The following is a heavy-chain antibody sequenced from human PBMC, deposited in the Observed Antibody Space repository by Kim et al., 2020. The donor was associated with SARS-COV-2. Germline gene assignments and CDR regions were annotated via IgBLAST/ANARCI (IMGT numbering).Heavy chain of an antibody. Sequence: SETLSLTCAVYGGSFSGYYWSWIRQPPGKGLEWIGEINHSGSTNYNPSLKSRVTISVDTSKNQFSLKLSSVTAADTAVYYCARADGQHCIGYWGQGTLVTVSS. V-gene: IGHV4-34*01. D-gene: IGHD6-13*01. J-gene: IGHJ4*02. CDR3: ARADGQHCIGY. CDR1: GGSFSGYY. CDR2: INHSGST.